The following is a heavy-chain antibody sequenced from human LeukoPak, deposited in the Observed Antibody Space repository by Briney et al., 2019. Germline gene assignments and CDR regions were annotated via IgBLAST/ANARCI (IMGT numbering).Heavy chain of an antibody. CDR3: AKSPLAYCGGDCYSDY. V-gene: IGHV3-23*01. CDR2: ISGSGGST. D-gene: IGHD2-21*02. CDR1: GFTFSSYA. Sequence: GGSLRLSCAASGFTFSSYAMSWVRQAPGKGLEWVSAISGSGGSTYYADSVKGRFTIPRDNSKNTLYLQMNSLRAEDTAVYYCAKSPLAYCGGDCYSDYWGQGTLVTVSS. J-gene: IGHJ4*02.